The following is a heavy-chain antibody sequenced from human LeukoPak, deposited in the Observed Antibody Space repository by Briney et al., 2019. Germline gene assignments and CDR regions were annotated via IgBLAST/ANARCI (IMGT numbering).Heavy chain of an antibody. CDR2: IRYDGSNK. J-gene: IGHJ6*03. CDR3: AKGSRTYFYYYYMDV. D-gene: IGHD1-26*01. V-gene: IGHV3-30*02. CDR1: GFTFSSYG. Sequence: PGGSLRLSCAASGFTFSSYGMHWVRQAPGKGLEWVAFIRYDGSNKYYADSVQGRFTVSRDDDKNTLYLQMNNLTAEDTAMYYCAKGSRTYFYYYYMDVWGKGTTVTVSS.